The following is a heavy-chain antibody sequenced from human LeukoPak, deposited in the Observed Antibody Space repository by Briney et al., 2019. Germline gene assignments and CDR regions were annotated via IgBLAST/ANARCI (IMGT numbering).Heavy chain of an antibody. CDR2: IYYSGST. Sequence: PSQTLSLTCTVSGGSISSGSYYWSWVRQPPGKGLEWIGYIYYSGSTYYNPSLKSRLTISVDTSKNQFSLKLSSVTAADTAVYYCARKGGHSDSSGYFRGGDFDYWGQGTLVTVSS. J-gene: IGHJ4*02. V-gene: IGHV4-30-4*01. CDR1: GGSISSGSYY. CDR3: ARKGGHSDSSGYFRGGDFDY. D-gene: IGHD3-22*01.